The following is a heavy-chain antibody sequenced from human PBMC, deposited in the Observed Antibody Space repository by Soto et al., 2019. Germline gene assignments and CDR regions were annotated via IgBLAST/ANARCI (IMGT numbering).Heavy chain of an antibody. CDR1: GFTFSTYA. Sequence: TGGSLRLSCAASGFTFSTYAMNWVRQAPGKGLEYVSAISSNGGGTFYADSVEGRFTISRDNSKNTLYLQVGSLRPEDMAVYYCARSNHDFWSGYPQGFFDDSGQGTLVTVSS. CDR2: ISSNGGGT. V-gene: IGHV3-64*02. J-gene: IGHJ4*02. CDR3: ARSNHDFWSGYPQGFFDD. D-gene: IGHD3-3*01.